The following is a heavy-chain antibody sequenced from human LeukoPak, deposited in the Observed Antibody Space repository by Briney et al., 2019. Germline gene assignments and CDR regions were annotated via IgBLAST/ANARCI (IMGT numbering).Heavy chain of an antibody. J-gene: IGHJ4*02. V-gene: IGHV1-24*01. CDR2: FDPEDGET. D-gene: IGHD6-6*01. CDR3: ASIALHPRWVGLNDY. CDR1: GYTLTELS. Sequence: ASVKVSCKVSGYTLTELSMHWVRQAPGKGLEWMGGFDPEDGETIYAQKFQGRVTMTEDTSTDTAYMELSSLRSEDTAVYYCASIALHPRWVGLNDYWGQGTLVTVSS.